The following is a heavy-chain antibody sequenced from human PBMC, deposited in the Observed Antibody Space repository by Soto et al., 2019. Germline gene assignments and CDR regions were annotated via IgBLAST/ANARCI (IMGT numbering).Heavy chain of an antibody. V-gene: IGHV4-38-2*02. CDR1: GYSISSGYY. CDR3: ARDGYYYDSSGYYKDNWFDP. J-gene: IGHJ5*02. Sequence: SETLSLTCAVSGYSISSGYYWGWIRQPPGKGLEWIGSIYHSGSTYYNPSLKSRVTISVDTSKNQFSLKLSSVTAADTAVYYCARDGYYYDSSGYYKDNWFDPWGQGTLVTVS. D-gene: IGHD3-22*01. CDR2: IYHSGST.